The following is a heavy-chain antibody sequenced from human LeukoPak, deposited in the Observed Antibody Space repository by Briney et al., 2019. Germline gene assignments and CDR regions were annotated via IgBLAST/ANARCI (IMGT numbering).Heavy chain of an antibody. J-gene: IGHJ4*02. CDR3: ARDRGPSYCSSTTCRTLDW. CDR1: GGTFSSYA. CDR2: IIPIFGTA. D-gene: IGHD2-2*01. Sequence: SVKVSCKASGGTFSSYAISWVRQAPGQGLEWMGGIIPIFGTANYAQKFQDRVTMTTDTPTSTAYMELRSLTSGDTAVYYCARDRGPSYCSSTTCRTLDWWGQGTLVTVSS. V-gene: IGHV1-69*05.